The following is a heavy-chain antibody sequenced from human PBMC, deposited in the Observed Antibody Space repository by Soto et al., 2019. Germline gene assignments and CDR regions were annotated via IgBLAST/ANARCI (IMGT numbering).Heavy chain of an antibody. Sequence: PSETLSLTCTVSGGSISSSSYYWGWIRQPPGKGLEWIGYIYHSGSTYYNPSLKSRVTISVDTSKNQFSLKLSSVTAADTAVYYCARERXDGARLDPWGKGTLVTVSS. CDR1: GGSISSSSYY. CDR2: IYHSGST. V-gene: IGHV4-30-4*08. CDR3: ARERXDGARLDP. J-gene: IGHJ5*02.